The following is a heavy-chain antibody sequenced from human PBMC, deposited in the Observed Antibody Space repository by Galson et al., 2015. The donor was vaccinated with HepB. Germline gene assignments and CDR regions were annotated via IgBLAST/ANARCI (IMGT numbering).Heavy chain of an antibody. J-gene: IGHJ4*02. CDR1: GFTFSSYS. CDR3: ARDPSYSGYDPYYFDY. D-gene: IGHD5-12*01. Sequence: SLRLSCAASGFTFSSYSMNWVRQAPGKGLEWVSYISSSSSTIYYADSVKGRFTISRDNAKNSLYLQMNSLRAEDTAVYYCARDPSYSGYDPYYFDYWGQGTLVTVSS. CDR2: ISSSSSTI. V-gene: IGHV3-48*04.